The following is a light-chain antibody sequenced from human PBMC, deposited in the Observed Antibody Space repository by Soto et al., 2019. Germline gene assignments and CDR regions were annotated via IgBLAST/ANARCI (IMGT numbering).Light chain of an antibody. CDR3: SAWDDTVNEWV. V-gene: IGLV1-44*01. CDR2: SDD. J-gene: IGLJ3*02. Sequence: QSVLAQPPSASGTPGQRVSISCSGSSSNIGASSVNWYQHVPRAAPQLLIYSDDQRPSEVPDRFSGSKSGTSASLAISGLRSDDEGDYDCSAWDDTVNEWVFGGGTKVTVL. CDR1: SSNIGASS.